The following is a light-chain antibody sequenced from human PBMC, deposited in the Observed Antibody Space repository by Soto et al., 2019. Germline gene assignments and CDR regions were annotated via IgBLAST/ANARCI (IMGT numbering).Light chain of an antibody. CDR3: SSYTSSSTRV. J-gene: IGLJ1*01. CDR2: EVS. CDR1: SSDVGAYDY. Sequence: QSVLTQPASVNGSPGQSISISCTGTSSDVGAYDYVSWYQQHPDKAPKLMIYEVSHRPSGVSNRFYGSKSVNTATLTISGLQAEDEADYYCSSYTSSSTRVFGTGTKVTVL. V-gene: IGLV2-14*03.